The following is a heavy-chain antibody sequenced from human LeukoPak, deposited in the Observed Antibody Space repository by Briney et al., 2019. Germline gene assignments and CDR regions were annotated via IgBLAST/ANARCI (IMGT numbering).Heavy chain of an antibody. D-gene: IGHD2-2*01. CDR1: GGSISSSSYY. V-gene: IGHV4-39*07. J-gene: IGHJ4*02. CDR3: ARGQADCSSTSCYEPKPVDY. Sequence: SETLSLTCTVSGGSISSSSYYWGWIRQPPGKGLEWIGSIYYSGSTYYNPSLKSRVTISVDRSKNQFSLKLSSVTAADTAVYYCARGQADCSSTSCYEPKPVDYWGQGTLVTVSS. CDR2: IYYSGST.